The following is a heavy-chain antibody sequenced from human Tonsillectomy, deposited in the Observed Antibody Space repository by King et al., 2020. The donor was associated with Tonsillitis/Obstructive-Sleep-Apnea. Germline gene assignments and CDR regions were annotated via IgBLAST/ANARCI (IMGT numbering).Heavy chain of an antibody. V-gene: IGHV4-39*01. J-gene: IGHJ3*02. CDR3: ARHSGSSSSHDAFDI. CDR1: GGSLSISDYY. D-gene: IGHD6-6*01. Sequence: QLQLQESGPGLVKPSETLSLTCTVSGGSLSISDYYCGWIRQPPGKWLEWIGSIYYSGNTYYNPSLKSRVTISVDTSTNQFSLRLSSVTAADTAVYFCARHSGSSSSHDAFDIWGQGTMVTVSS. CDR2: IYYSGNT.